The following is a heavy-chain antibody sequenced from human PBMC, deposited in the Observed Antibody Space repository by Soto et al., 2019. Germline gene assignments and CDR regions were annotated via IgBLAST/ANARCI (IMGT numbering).Heavy chain of an antibody. J-gene: IGHJ3*01. Sequence: QTTVKGSGPTLVQPTQTLTLTCSLSGISLSTSGVALGWIRQTPGKALQWLAIIYWNEEKQCSPSLKSRLTINTDTPKNQAVLTRTNVDPVDTATYYCARGLEALPVFAFDVWGEGTVVTVSS. CDR2: IYWNEEK. D-gene: IGHD6-6*01. CDR1: GISLSTSGVA. CDR3: ARGLEALPVFAFDV. V-gene: IGHV2-5*01.